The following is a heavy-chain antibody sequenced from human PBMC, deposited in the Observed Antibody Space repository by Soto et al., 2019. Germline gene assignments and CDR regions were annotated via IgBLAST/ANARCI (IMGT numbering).Heavy chain of an antibody. CDR3: ATRITVFGLLIPPFDP. CDR1: GGSVNGYY. Sequence: PSETLSLTCAVYGGSVNGYYWGWIRQPPGKGLEWIGEINHTGGTHYNPSLRSRVTMSVDTSKNQFSLRLSSVTAADTAIYYCATRITVFGLLIPPFDPWGQGTQVTVSS. J-gene: IGHJ5*02. D-gene: IGHD3-3*01. CDR2: INHTGGT. V-gene: IGHV4-34*01.